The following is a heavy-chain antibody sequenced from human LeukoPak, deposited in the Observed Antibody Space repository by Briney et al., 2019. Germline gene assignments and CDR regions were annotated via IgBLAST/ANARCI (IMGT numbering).Heavy chain of an antibody. CDR3: AKTPRGYTYVPDY. V-gene: IGHV3-23*01. CDR2: VSGSGSNT. D-gene: IGHD5-18*01. J-gene: IGHJ4*02. Sequence: GGSLRFSCAASGFTFSSCAMSWVRQAPGKGLEWVSTVSGSGSNTFYADSVKGRFTISRDNSKDALYLQMDSLRADDTAVYFCAKTPRGYTYVPDYWGQGTLVTVSS. CDR1: GFTFSSCA.